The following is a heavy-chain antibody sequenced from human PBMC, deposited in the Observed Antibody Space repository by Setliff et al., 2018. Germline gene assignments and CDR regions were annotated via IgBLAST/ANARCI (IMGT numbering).Heavy chain of an antibody. Sequence: ASVKVSCKASGYTFRNYAFAWVRQAPGQGLEWVGWISVYNGDTNYAQKFQGRVTLTTDTSTSTAYMELRSLTSDDSDFYYCARAPSVELVTIRTNSWFTYWGQGTLVTVSA. CDR2: ISVYNGDT. CDR1: GYTFRNYA. CDR3: ARAPSVELVTIRTNSWFTY. J-gene: IGHJ4*02. D-gene: IGHD5-18*01. V-gene: IGHV1-18*01.